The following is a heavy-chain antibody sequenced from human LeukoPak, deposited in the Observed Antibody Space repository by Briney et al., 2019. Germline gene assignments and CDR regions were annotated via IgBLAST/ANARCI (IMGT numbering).Heavy chain of an antibody. V-gene: IGHV4-59*01. D-gene: IGHD1-14*01. CDR1: GGSISSYY. J-gene: IGHJ4*02. CDR3: ARDEPITGGFDY. CDR2: IYYSGGT. Sequence: SETLSLTCTVSGGSISSYYWSWIRQPPGKGLEWIGYIYYSGGTNYNPSLKSRVTISVDTSKNQFSLKLSSVTAADTAVYYCARDEPITGGFDYWGQGTLVTVSS.